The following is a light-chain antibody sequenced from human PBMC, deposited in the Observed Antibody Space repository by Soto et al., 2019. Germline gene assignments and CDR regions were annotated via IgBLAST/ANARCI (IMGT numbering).Light chain of an antibody. CDR2: DAS. J-gene: IGKJ4*01. Sequence: EIVITQSPATLSVSPGERATLSCRASQSVSSNLVWYQQKPGQAPRLLIYDASTRATGIPARFSGSGSGAEFTLTISSXQSEDFAVYYCQQFNNWPLTFGGGTKVDIK. CDR3: QQFNNWPLT. CDR1: QSVSSN. V-gene: IGKV3-15*01.